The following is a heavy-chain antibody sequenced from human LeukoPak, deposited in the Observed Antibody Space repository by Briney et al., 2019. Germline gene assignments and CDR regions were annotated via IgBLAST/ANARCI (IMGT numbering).Heavy chain of an antibody. D-gene: IGHD3-10*01. CDR3: ARGGVLLWFREPYDAFDI. V-gene: IGHV3-48*03. Sequence: GGSLRLSCAASGFTFSSYEMNWVRQAPGKGLEWVSYISSSGSTIYYADSVKGRFTISRDNAKNSLYLQMNSLRAEDTAVYYCARGGVLLWFREPYDAFDIWGQGTMVTVSS. J-gene: IGHJ3*02. CDR1: GFTFSSYE. CDR2: ISSSGSTI.